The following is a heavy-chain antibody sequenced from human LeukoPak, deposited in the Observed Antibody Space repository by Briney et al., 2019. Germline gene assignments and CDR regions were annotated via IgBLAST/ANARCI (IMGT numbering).Heavy chain of an antibody. CDR1: GFTFGSYW. CDR3: VRAKSGHYGYSDY. Sequence: QPGGSLRLSCAASGFTFGSYWMHWVRQVPGRGLVWVSRVSPDGRTTSYADSVKGRFTISRDNAKNTVYLQMISLRADDTAVYYCVRAKSGHYGYSDYWGQGTLVTVSS. D-gene: IGHD5-18*01. J-gene: IGHJ4*02. CDR2: VSPDGRTT. V-gene: IGHV3-74*01.